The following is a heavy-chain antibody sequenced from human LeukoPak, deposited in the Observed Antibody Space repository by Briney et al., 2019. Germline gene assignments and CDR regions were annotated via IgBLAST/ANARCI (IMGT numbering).Heavy chain of an antibody. CDR1: GYTFANYG. J-gene: IGHJ4*02. Sequence: ASVKVSCKASGYTFANYGINWVRQAPGQGPEWMGWISLDSGNTGYAQRVQGRVTLTTDTSTSTAYMELRSLRSDDTAVYFCARVTYLRPYQLDYWGQGTLVSISS. CDR2: ISLDSGNT. V-gene: IGHV1-18*01. CDR3: ARVTYLRPYQLDY. D-gene: IGHD2-2*01.